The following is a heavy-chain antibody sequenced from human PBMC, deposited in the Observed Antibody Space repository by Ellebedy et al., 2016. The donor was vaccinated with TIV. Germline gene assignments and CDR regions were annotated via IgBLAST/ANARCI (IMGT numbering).Heavy chain of an antibody. CDR2: LYYSGST. V-gene: IGHV4-61*01. CDR3: ARGGGSGRHRGLLDY. D-gene: IGHD3-10*01. J-gene: IGHJ4*02. Sequence: LETLSLTCSVSDGSVSSVTNHWSWIRQPPGKGLEWIGYLYYSGSTDYSPSLKSRVTISVDTSKNQFSLKLSSVTAADTAVYYCARGGGSGRHRGLLDYWGQGTLVTVSS. CDR1: DGSVSSVTNH.